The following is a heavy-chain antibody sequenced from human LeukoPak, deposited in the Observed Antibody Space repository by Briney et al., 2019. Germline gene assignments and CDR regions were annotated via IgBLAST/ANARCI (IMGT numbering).Heavy chain of an antibody. D-gene: IGHD1-7*01. CDR3: TTDEDWNYARKDV. CDR1: GFTFSDAW. CDR2: IKRKTDAGTT. J-gene: IGHJ6*02. V-gene: IGHV3-15*07. Sequence: GGSLRLSCAASGFTFSDAWMNWVRQAPGKGLEWVGRIKRKTDAGTTDYAAPVKGRFTISRDDSKSTLYLQMNSLKTEDTAVYYCTTDEDWNYARKDVWGQGATVIVSS.